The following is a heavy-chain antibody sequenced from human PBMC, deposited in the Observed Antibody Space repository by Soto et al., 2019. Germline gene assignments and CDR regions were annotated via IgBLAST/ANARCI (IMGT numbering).Heavy chain of an antibody. J-gene: IGHJ6*02. D-gene: IGHD6-13*01. CDR2: TYYRSKWYN. V-gene: IGHV6-1*01. Sequence: SQTLALPCGISGDSVSSNSSACNVIRQSPSRGVEWLGRTYYRSKWYNDYAVSVKSRITINPDTSKNQFSLQLNSVTPEDTAVYYCARGRPGSSSWYNYYYGMDVWGQGTTVTVSS. CDR1: GDSVSSNSSA. CDR3: ARGRPGSSSWYNYYYGMDV.